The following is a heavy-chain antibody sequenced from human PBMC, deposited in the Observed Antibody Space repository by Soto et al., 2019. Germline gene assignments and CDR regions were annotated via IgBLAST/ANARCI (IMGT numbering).Heavy chain of an antibody. Sequence: SETLSLTCTVSGGSISSSSYYWGWIRQPPGKGLEWIGSIYYSGSTYYNPSLKSRVTISVDTSKDQFSLKLSSVTAADTAVYYCARVAAAGRYYYYGMDVWGQGTTVTVSS. D-gene: IGHD6-13*01. CDR3: ARVAAAGRYYYYGMDV. V-gene: IGHV4-39*01. CDR2: IYYSGST. CDR1: GGSISSSSYY. J-gene: IGHJ6*02.